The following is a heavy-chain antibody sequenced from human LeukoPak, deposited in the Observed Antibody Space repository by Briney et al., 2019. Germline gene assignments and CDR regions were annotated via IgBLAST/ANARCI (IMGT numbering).Heavy chain of an antibody. CDR1: GYTFTSYD. D-gene: IGHD3-10*01. V-gene: IGHV1-8*01. CDR2: MNPNSGNI. CDR3: ARGSRGYGSGSRRPYYMDV. J-gene: IGHJ6*03. Sequence: ASVKVSCKASGYTFTSYDINWVRQATGQGLEWMGWMNPNSGNIGYAQKFQGRVTMTRNTSISTAYMELSSLRSEDTAVYYCARGSRGYGSGSRRPYYMDVWGKGTTVTVSS.